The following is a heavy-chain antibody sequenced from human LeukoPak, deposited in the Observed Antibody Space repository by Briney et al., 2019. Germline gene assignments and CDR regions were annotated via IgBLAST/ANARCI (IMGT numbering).Heavy chain of an antibody. J-gene: IGHJ4*02. D-gene: IGHD6-13*01. CDR1: GYTFTSYY. CDR2: INPSGGST. CDR3: AREAAAGTFGY. Sequence: ASVKVSCKASGYTFTSYYMHWVRQAPGQGLEWMGIINPSGGSTSYAQKFQGRVTMTRDTSTSTVYMELSSLRSVDTAVYYCAREAAAGTFGYWGQGTLVTVSS. V-gene: IGHV1-46*01.